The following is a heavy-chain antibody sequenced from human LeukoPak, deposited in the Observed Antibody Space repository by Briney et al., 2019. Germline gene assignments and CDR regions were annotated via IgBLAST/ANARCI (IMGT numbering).Heavy chain of an antibody. D-gene: IGHD3-22*01. J-gene: IGHJ2*01. Sequence: GGSLRLSCAASGFPFSTYSMNWVRQAPGKGLEWVSSISSSSHIYYTDSVKGRFTISRDNAKNSLYLQINSPRVDTAVYYCAREAFFDSSDYYVSWFDLWGRGSLVTVSS. V-gene: IGHV3-21*04. CDR3: AREAFFDSSDYYVSWFDL. CDR1: GFPFSTYS. CDR2: ISSSSHI.